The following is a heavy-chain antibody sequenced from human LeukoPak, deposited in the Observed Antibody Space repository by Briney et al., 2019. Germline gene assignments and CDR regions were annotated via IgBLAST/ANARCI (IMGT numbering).Heavy chain of an antibody. CDR3: ARENAFDI. V-gene: IGHV3-21*01. CDR1: GFTFSTYN. J-gene: IGHJ3*02. CDR2: ISSGGNYI. Sequence: PGGSLRLSCAASGFTFSTYNMNWVRQAPGKGLEWVSSISSGGNYIYQSESVKGRFTISRDNAKNSLYLQMNSLRAEDTAVYYCARENAFDIWGQGTMVTVSS.